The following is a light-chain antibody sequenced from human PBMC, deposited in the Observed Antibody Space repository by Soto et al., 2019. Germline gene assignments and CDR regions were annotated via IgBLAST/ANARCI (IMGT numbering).Light chain of an antibody. J-gene: IGKJ4*01. CDR1: QFITGN. Sequence: EVVMTQSPVTLSVSPGERVVLFCRASQFITGNLAWYQRKPCQGPRLLLYGASTRATGIPARFSGSWSGTELTLTISSLQSEDLGFYYCQQYNFWPLTFSGGTKVEIK. V-gene: IGKV3-15*01. CDR2: GAS. CDR3: QQYNFWPLT.